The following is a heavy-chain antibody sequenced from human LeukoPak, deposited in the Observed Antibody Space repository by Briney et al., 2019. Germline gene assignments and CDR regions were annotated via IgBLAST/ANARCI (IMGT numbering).Heavy chain of an antibody. D-gene: IGHD5-12*01. CDR3: ASLVATNLFEY. Sequence: HTGGSLRLSCAASGFTFSSYWMSWVRQAPGKGLEWVANIKQDGSEKYYVDSVKGRFTISRDNAKNSLYLQMNSLRAEDTAVYYCASLVATNLFEYWGQGTLVTVSS. V-gene: IGHV3-7*01. CDR2: IKQDGSEK. J-gene: IGHJ4*02. CDR1: GFTFSSYW.